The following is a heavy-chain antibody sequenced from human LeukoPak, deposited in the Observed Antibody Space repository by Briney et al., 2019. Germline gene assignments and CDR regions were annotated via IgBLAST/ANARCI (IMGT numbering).Heavy chain of an antibody. CDR2: IYYSGST. Sequence: PPETLSLTCTVSGGSISSYYWSWIRQPPGKGLEWIGYIYYSGSTNYNPSLKSRVTISVDTSKNQFSLKLSSVTAADTAVYYCARSPRAKYYGDFRDLDYWGQGTLVTVSS. J-gene: IGHJ4*02. V-gene: IGHV4-59*08. CDR3: ARSPRAKYYGDFRDLDY. CDR1: GGSISSYY. D-gene: IGHD4-17*01.